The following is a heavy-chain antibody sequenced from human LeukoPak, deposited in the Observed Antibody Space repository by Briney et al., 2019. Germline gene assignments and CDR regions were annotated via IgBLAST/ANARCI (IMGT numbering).Heavy chain of an antibody. D-gene: IGHD3-10*01. CDR3: ARVGYFGSGNYYNDRGAFDY. V-gene: IGHV4-39*07. J-gene: IGHJ4*02. CDR1: GGSISSGTYY. Sequence: SETLSLTCTVSGGSISSGTYYWGWIRQPPGKGLEWIGSMYYSGSTHYSASLKSRVAIFVDTSKNQFSLKLSSVTAADTAVYYCARVGYFGSGNYYNDRGAFDYWGQGTLVTVSS. CDR2: MYYSGST.